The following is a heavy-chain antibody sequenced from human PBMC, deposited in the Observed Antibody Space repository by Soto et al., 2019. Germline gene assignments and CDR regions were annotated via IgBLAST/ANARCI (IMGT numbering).Heavy chain of an antibody. CDR2: IRSKAYSRTT. D-gene: IGHD3-16*01. V-gene: IGHV3-49*04. J-gene: IGHJ4*02. CDR3: TRGNLLRGELLPEILDH. Sequence: GGSLRLSCTASGFTFSGYGMNWVRQAPGKGLEWVGLIRSKAYSRTTEYAASVRGRFTISRDDSRSIAYLQMDSLKAEDTAVYFCTRGNLLRGELLPEILDHWGQGNLVTVSS. CDR1: GFTFSGYG.